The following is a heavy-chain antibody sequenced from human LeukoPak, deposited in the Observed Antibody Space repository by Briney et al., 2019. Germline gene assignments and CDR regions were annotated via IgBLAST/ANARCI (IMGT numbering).Heavy chain of an antibody. Sequence: HTGGSLRLSCAASGFTFSSYGMHWVRQAPGKGLEWVAFIRYDGSNKYYADSVKGRFTISRDNSKNTLYLQMNSLRAEDTAVYYCAKVAGVERWLQLLTPARYYYYYMDVWGKGTTVTISS. D-gene: IGHD5-24*01. CDR2: IRYDGSNK. CDR3: AKVAGVERWLQLLTPARYYYYYMDV. CDR1: GFTFSSYG. V-gene: IGHV3-30*02. J-gene: IGHJ6*03.